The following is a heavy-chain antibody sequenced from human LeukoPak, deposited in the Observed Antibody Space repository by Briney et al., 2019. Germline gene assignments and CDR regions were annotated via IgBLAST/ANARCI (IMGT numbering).Heavy chain of an antibody. CDR3: AREGRQLWHDAFDI. J-gene: IGHJ3*02. V-gene: IGHV4-34*01. CDR1: GGSFSGYY. CDR2: INHSGST. Sequence: KPSETLSLTCAVYGGSFSGYYWSWIRQPPGKGLEWIGEINHSGSTNYNPSLKSRVTISVDTSKNQFSLKLSSVTAADTAVYYCAREGRQLWHDAFDIWGQGTMVVVSS. D-gene: IGHD5-18*01.